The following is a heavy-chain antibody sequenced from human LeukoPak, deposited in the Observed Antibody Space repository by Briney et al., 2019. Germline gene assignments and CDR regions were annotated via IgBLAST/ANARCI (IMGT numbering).Heavy chain of an antibody. J-gene: IGHJ4*02. D-gene: IGHD3-10*01. CDR2: VYNSGST. Sequence: SSETLSLTCTFSGGSMYNYYLSWIRQPAGKGLEWIGSVYNSGSTNYNPSLESRLTMSVDMSKDQFSLNLRSVTAAATAVYYCASLRVTDITLFLYWGQGTLVTVSS. CDR3: ASLRVTDITLFLY. V-gene: IGHV4-4*07. CDR1: GGSMYNYY.